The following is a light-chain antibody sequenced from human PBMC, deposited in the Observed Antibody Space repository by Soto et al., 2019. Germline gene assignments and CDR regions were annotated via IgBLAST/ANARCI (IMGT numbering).Light chain of an antibody. J-gene: IGLJ2*01. CDR1: SSDVGGYNY. Sequence: QSALTQPASVSGSPGQSITISCTATSSDVGGYNYVSWYQQHPGKAPQLMIYEVSNRPSGVSNRFSGSKSGNTASLNISGLQAEDEAEYYCISYTSSSTLVVFGGGTKLTVL. CDR3: ISYTSSSTLVV. V-gene: IGLV2-14*01. CDR2: EVS.